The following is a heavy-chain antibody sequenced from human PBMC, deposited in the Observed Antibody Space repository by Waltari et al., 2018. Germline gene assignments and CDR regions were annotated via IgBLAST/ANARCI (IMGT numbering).Heavy chain of an antibody. CDR2: MNPNSGNT. V-gene: IGHV1-8*01. J-gene: IGHJ6*03. Sequence: QVQLVQSGAEVKKPGASVKVSCKASGYTFTSYDINWVRQATGQGLEWMGWMNPNSGNTGYAQKFQGRVTMTRTTSISTAYMELSSLRSEDTAVYYCARAPQYSSSWYFYYYYYMDVWGKGTTVTVSS. D-gene: IGHD6-13*01. CDR1: GYTFTSYD. CDR3: ARAPQYSSSWYFYYYYYMDV.